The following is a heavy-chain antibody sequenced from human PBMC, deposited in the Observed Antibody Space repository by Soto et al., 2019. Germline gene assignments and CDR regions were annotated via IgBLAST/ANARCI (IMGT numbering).Heavy chain of an antibody. Sequence: SETLSLTCTVSGGSISSYYWSWIRQPPGKGLEWIGYIYYSGSTNYNPSLKSRVTISVDTSKNQFSLKRSSVTAADTAVYYCARVYPYGDYDYWGEGTLVTVGS. CDR1: GGSISSYY. CDR3: ARVYPYGDYDY. D-gene: IGHD4-17*01. V-gene: IGHV4-59*12. CDR2: IYYSGST. J-gene: IGHJ4*02.